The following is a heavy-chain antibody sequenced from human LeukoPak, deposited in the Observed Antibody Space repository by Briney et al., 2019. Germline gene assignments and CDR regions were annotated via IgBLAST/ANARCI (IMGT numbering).Heavy chain of an antibody. V-gene: IGHV3-21*01. Sequence: GGSLRLSCAASGFTFSSYSMNWVRQAPGKGLEWVSSISSSSSYIYYADSVKGRFTISRDNAKNSLYLQMNSLRAEDTAVYYCAGDPSGGWELLRGLTDYWGQGTLVTVSS. CDR1: GFTFSSYS. CDR3: AGDPSGGWELLRGLTDY. J-gene: IGHJ4*02. D-gene: IGHD1-26*01. CDR2: ISSSSSYI.